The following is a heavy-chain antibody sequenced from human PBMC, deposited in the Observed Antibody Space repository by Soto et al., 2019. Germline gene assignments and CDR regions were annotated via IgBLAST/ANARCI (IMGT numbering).Heavy chain of an antibody. Sequence: GESLKISCKGSGYSFTSYWIGWVRQMPGKGLEWMGIIYPGDSDTRYSPSFQGQVTISADKSISTAYLQWSSLTAADTAVYYCARDYRVPSAGAMDVWGQGTTVTVSS. CDR1: GYSFTSYW. D-gene: IGHD3-16*02. J-gene: IGHJ6*02. V-gene: IGHV5-51*01. CDR3: ARDYRVPSAGAMDV. CDR2: IYPGDSDT.